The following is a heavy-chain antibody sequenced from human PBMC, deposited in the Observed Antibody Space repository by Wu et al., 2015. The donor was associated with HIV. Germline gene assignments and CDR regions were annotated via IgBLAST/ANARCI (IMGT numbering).Heavy chain of an antibody. CDR1: GYTFTGYY. CDR3: AGPRGAYLPGNYYYYYGMDV. J-gene: IGHJ6*02. Sequence: QLVQSGAEVKKPGASVKVSCKASGYTFTGYYMHWVRQAPGQGLEWMGWINPNSGGTNYAQKFQGRVTMTRDTSISTAYMELSRLRSDDTAVYYCAGPRGAYLPGNYYYYYGMDVWGQGTTVTVSS. V-gene: IGHV1-2*02. CDR2: INPNSGGT. D-gene: IGHD3-10*01.